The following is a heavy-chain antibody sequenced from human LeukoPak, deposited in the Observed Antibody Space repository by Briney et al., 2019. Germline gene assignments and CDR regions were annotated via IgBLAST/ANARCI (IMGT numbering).Heavy chain of an antibody. CDR1: GGTFSSYA. J-gene: IGHJ6*02. Sequence: ASVKVSFKASGGTFSSYAISWVRQAPGQGLEWMGRIIPILGIANYAQKFQGRVTITADKSTSTAYMELSSLRSEDTAVYYCASSTETNYYYYYGMDVWGQGTTVTVSS. D-gene: IGHD1-14*01. CDR2: IIPILGIA. CDR3: ASSTETNYYYYYGMDV. V-gene: IGHV1-69*04.